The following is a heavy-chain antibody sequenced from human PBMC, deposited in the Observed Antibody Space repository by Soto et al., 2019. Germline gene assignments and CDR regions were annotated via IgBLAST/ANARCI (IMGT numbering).Heavy chain of an antibody. CDR3: ARVFIYDVGPLDAFDI. CDR1: GGTFSSYA. V-gene: IGHV1-69*13. J-gene: IGHJ3*02. D-gene: IGHD3-22*01. CDR2: IIPIFGTA. Sequence: SVKVSCKASGGTFSSYAISWVRQAPGQGLEWMGGIIPIFGTANYAQKFQGRVTITADESTSTAYMELRSLRSDDTAVYYCARVFIYDVGPLDAFDIWGQGTMVTVSS.